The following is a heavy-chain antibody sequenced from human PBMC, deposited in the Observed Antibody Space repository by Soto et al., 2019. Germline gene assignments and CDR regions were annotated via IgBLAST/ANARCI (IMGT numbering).Heavy chain of an antibody. CDR2: ISSSSDYI. J-gene: IGHJ4*02. V-gene: IGHV3-21*01. Sequence: EVQLVESGEGLVKRGGSLRLSCAASGFTFSSYSMNWVRQAPGKGLDWVSSISSSSDYIYYADSVKGRFTISIDNAKNSLYRQVNSLRAEDTAVYYCARDLYGAYVCDYWGQGPLVTVSS. CDR1: GFTFSSYS. D-gene: IGHD4-17*01. CDR3: ARDLYGAYVCDY.